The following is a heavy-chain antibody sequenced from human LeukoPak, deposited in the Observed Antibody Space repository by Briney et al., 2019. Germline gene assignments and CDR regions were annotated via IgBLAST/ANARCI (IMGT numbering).Heavy chain of an antibody. CDR1: DESFSDYY. V-gene: IGHV4-34*01. J-gene: IGHJ5*02. CDR3: ARGKTTKTYYFGSGSYSVWFDP. D-gene: IGHD3-10*01. CDR2: INRSGGT. Sequence: SETLSLTCAAYDESFSDYYWSWIRQPPGKGLEWIGGINRSGGTDYNPSLKSRVTISVDTSKNQFSLKLTSVTAADTAVYYCARGKTTKTYYFGSGSYSVWFDPWGQGTLVTVSS.